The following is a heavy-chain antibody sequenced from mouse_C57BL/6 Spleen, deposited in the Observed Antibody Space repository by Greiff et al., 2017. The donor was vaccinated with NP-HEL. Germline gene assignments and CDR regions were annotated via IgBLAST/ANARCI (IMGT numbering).Heavy chain of an antibody. CDR2: IYPGDGDT. CDR3: ARNDGYYFDY. Sequence: VQVVESGPELVKPGASVKISCKASGYAFSSSWMNWVKQRPGKGLEWIGRIYPGDGDTNYNGKFKGKATLTADKSSSTAYMQLSSLTSEDSAVYFCARNDGYYFDYWGQGTTLTVSS. J-gene: IGHJ2*01. V-gene: IGHV1-82*01. CDR1: GYAFSSSW. D-gene: IGHD2-3*01.